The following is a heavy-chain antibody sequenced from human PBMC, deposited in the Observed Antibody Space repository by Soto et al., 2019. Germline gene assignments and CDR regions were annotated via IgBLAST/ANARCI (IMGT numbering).Heavy chain of an antibody. V-gene: IGHV1-8*01. Sequence: QVQLVQSGAEVKKPAASVKVSCKASGYTFTSYDINWVRQATGQGLEWMGWMNPNTANTSYAQKFQGRVTMTRNTSKSTAYMELSSLRSEDTAVYYCARERGGRSTYRFDPWGQGTLVTVSS. CDR2: MNPNTANT. J-gene: IGHJ5*02. CDR1: GYTFTSYD. D-gene: IGHD1-26*01. CDR3: ARERGGRSTYRFDP.